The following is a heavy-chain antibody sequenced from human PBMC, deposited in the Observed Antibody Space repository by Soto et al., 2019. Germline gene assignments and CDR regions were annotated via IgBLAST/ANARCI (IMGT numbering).Heavy chain of an antibody. CDR3: ANLGSPGGETPKDDY. V-gene: IGHV3-30*18. D-gene: IGHD3-10*01. CDR2: ISYDGSNK. CDR1: GFTFSSYG. Sequence: QVQLVESGGGVVQPGRSLRLSCAASGFTFSSYGMHWVRQAPGKGLEWVAVISYDGSNKYYADSVKGRFTISRDNSKNTLYLQMNSLRAEDTAVYYCANLGSPGGETPKDDYWGQGTLVTVSS. J-gene: IGHJ4*02.